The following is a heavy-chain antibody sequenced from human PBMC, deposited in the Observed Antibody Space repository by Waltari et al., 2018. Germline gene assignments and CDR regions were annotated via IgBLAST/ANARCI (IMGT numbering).Heavy chain of an antibody. J-gene: IGHJ3*01. CDR2: INPDGSGE. Sequence: EVQLLESGGGLVQPGGSLRLSCAASGFRFSGSWMTWVRQAPGKGLEWVAEINPDGSGEYYVDSVTGRFTISRDNTKNSLYLQMNSLRPDDTAVYFCARDPAFGAFDFWGQGTVVTVSS. D-gene: IGHD3-10*01. CDR3: ARDPAFGAFDF. CDR1: GFRFSGSW. V-gene: IGHV3-7*01.